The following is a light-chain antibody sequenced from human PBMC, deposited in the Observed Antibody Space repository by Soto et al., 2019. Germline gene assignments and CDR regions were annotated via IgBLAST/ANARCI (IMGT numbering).Light chain of an antibody. Sequence: IVMTQSPDSLAVSLGERATINCKSSQTVLYTSNNRNYLAWYQQKSGQPPKLLFSWASTRESGVPDRFSGSWSGTDFTLTISSLQAEDVAVYYCHQYYHTADSFGQGPKLEI. J-gene: IGKJ2*03. V-gene: IGKV4-1*01. CDR2: WAS. CDR1: QTVLYTSNNRNY. CDR3: HQYYHTADS.